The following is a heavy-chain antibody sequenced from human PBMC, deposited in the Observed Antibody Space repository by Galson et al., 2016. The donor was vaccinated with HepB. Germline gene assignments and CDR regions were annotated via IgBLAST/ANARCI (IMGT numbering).Heavy chain of an antibody. CDR3: ARDKGYSADY. CDR2: INSDGSTS. Sequence: SLRLSCAASGFTFRSDWMHWVRQAPGKGLVWVSRINSDGSTSSYADSVKGRFTISRDNAKNTLYLQMNSLRAEDTAVYYCARDKGYSADYWGQGTLVIVSS. D-gene: IGHD6-13*01. V-gene: IGHV3-74*01. CDR1: GFTFRSDW. J-gene: IGHJ4*02.